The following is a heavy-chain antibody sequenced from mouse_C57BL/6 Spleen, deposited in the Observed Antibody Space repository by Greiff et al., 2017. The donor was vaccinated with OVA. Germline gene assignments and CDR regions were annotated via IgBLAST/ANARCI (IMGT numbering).Heavy chain of an antibody. V-gene: IGHV10-1*01. CDR3: VRANSYAMDY. CDR2: IRSKSNNYAT. Sequence: GGGLVQPKGSLKLSCAASGFSFNTYAMNWVRQAPGKGLEWVARIRSKSNNYATYYADSVKDRFTISRDDSESMLYLQMNNLKTEDTAMYYCVRANSYAMDYWGQGTSVTVSS. D-gene: IGHD4-1*01. J-gene: IGHJ4*01. CDR1: GFSFNTYA.